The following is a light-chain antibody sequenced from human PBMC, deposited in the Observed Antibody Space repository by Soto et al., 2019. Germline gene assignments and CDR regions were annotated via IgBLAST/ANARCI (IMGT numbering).Light chain of an antibody. V-gene: IGLV2-11*01. CDR2: DVS. CDR1: SSDVGGYNY. Sequence: QSALTQPRSVSGSPGQSVAISCTGTSSDVGGYNYVSWYQQHPGKAPKLMIYDVSKRPSGVPDRFSGSKSGNTASLTISGLQAEDEADYSCCSYAGGSYVFGTGTKLTVL. J-gene: IGLJ1*01. CDR3: CSYAGGSYV.